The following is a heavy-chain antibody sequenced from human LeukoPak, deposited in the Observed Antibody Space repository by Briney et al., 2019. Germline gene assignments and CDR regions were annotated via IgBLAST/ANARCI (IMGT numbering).Heavy chain of an antibody. CDR1: GYTFTTYA. J-gene: IGHJ4*02. D-gene: IGHD3-22*01. CDR3: ARASYYYDSSGFDY. V-gene: IGHV1-18*01. CDR2: ISAYNGNT. Sequence: ASVKVSCKASGYTFTTYAMNWVRQAPGQGLEWMGWISAYNGNTNYAQKLQGRVTMTTDTSTSTAYMELRSLRSDDTAVYYCARASYYYDSSGFDYWGQGTLVTVSS.